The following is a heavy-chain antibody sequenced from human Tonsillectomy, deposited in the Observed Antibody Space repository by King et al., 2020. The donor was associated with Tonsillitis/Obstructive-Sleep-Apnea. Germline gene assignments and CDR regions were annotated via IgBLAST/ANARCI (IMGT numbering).Heavy chain of an antibody. CDR3: ARDPPTVTTGYYYYYYMDV. J-gene: IGHJ6*03. D-gene: IGHD4-11*01. Sequence: VQLVESGGGLVQPGGSLRLSCAASGFTFSSYEMNWVRQAPGKGLEWVSYISSSGSTIYYADSVKGRFTISRDNAKNSLYLQMNSLRAEDTAVYYCARDPPTVTTGYYYYYYMDVWGTGTTVTVSS. V-gene: IGHV3-48*03. CDR2: ISSSGSTI. CDR1: GFTFSSYE.